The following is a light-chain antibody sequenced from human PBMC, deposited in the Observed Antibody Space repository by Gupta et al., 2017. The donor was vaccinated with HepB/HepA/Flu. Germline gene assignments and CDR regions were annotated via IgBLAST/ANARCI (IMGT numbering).Light chain of an antibody. CDR3: QQYYNYPRT. CDR1: QSISSW. Sequence: DIQMTQSPSTLSTSVGDRVTITCRASQSISSWVAWYQQKPGKAPKLLIYKASSLESGVPSRFSGSGSGTEFTLTISSLQPDDFATYYCQQYYNYPRTFGQGTKVEIK. CDR2: KAS. V-gene: IGKV1-5*03. J-gene: IGKJ1*01.